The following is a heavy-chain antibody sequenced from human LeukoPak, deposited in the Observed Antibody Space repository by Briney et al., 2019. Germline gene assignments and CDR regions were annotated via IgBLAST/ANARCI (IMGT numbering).Heavy chain of an antibody. D-gene: IGHD6-13*01. CDR3: ATGVHGITAAGDYYFDY. CDR1: GGSITRFY. J-gene: IGHJ4*02. Sequence: PSETLSPTCTVSGGSITRFYWSWIRQPPGKGLEWTGYIYDIGTTNYNPSLKTRVTMSVDTSNNQFSLKLSSVTAADTAVYYCATGVHGITAAGDYYFDYWGQGTLVTVSS. V-gene: IGHV4-59*03. CDR2: IYDIGTT.